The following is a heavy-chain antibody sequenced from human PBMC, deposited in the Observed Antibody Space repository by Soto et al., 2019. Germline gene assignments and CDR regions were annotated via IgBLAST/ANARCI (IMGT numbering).Heavy chain of an antibody. CDR3: AKAVACDY. CDR1: GFTFSNFC. J-gene: IGHJ4*02. Sequence: GGSLRLSCAASGFTFSNFCMNWVRQAPGKGLEWVSAISGSGGSTYYADSVKGRFTISRDNSKNTLYLQMNSLRAEDTAVYYCAKAVACDYWGQGTLVTVSS. CDR2: ISGSGGST. D-gene: IGHD6-19*01. V-gene: IGHV3-23*01.